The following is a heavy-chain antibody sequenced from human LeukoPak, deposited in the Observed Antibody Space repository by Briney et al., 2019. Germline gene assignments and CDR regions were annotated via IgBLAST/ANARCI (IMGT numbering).Heavy chain of an antibody. Sequence: SETLSLTCTVSGGSISSYYWSWIRQPPGKGLEWIGYIYYSGSTNYNPSLKSRVTISVDTSKNQFSLKLSSVTAADTAVYYCARRDYYYDSSGYYYTDYYYYMDVWGKGTTVTISS. CDR2: IYYSGST. D-gene: IGHD3-22*01. CDR1: GGSISSYY. J-gene: IGHJ6*03. V-gene: IGHV4-59*12. CDR3: ARRDYYYDSSGYYYTDYYYYMDV.